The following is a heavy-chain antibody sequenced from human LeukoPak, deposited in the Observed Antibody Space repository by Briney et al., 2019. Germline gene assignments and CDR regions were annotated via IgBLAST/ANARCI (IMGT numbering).Heavy chain of an antibody. Sequence: ASVKVSCKAPGYTSTGYYMHWVRQAPGQGLEWMGWINPNSGGTNYAQKFQGRVTMTRDTSISTAYMELSRLRSGDTAVYYCARDLGVYYDFWSGYYTRGDFDYWGQGTLVTVSS. V-gene: IGHV1-2*02. CDR3: ARDLGVYYDFWSGYYTRGDFDY. CDR1: GYTSTGYY. J-gene: IGHJ4*02. CDR2: INPNSGGT. D-gene: IGHD3-3*01.